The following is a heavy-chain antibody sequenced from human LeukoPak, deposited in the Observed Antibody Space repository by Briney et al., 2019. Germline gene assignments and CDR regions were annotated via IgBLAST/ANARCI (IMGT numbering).Heavy chain of an antibody. CDR2: IWYDGSNK. CDR3: AKGYQLLYLLVDV. CDR1: GFTFSSYG. V-gene: IGHV3-33*06. Sequence: GGSLRLSCAASGFTFSSYGMHWVRQAPGKGLEWVAVIWYDGSNKYYADSVKGRFTISRDNSKNTLYLQMNSLRAEDTAVYYCAKGYQLLYLLVDVWGQGTTVTVSS. D-gene: IGHD2-2*02. J-gene: IGHJ6*02.